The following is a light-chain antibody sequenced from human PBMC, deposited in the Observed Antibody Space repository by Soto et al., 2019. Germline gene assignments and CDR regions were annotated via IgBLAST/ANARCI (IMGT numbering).Light chain of an antibody. Sequence: DIQMTQSPSTLSASVGDRVTITCRASESTSTWLAWYQQKPGKSPKLLIYGASNLERGVPSRFSGSGSGTEFTLTISRLQPDDFAAYYCQQYNGFSYTFGPGTKLEIK. CDR1: ESTSTW. J-gene: IGKJ2*01. CDR2: GAS. CDR3: QQYNGFSYT. V-gene: IGKV1-5*01.